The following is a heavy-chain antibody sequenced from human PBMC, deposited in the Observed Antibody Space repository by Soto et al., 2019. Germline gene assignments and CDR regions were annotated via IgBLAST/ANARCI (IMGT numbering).Heavy chain of an antibody. Sequence: GGSLRLSCAASGFTFDDYAMHWVRQAPGKGLEWVSGISGNSGSIYYADSVKGRFTISRDNSKNTLYLQMNSLRAEDTAVYYCAKIDYGDYSWFDLWGRGTLVTVSS. CDR1: GFTFDDYA. J-gene: IGHJ2*01. CDR2: ISGNSGSI. V-gene: IGHV3-9*01. CDR3: AKIDYGDYSWFDL. D-gene: IGHD4-17*01.